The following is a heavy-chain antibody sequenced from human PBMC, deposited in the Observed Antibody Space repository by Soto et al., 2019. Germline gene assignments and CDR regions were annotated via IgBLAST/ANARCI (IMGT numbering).Heavy chain of an antibody. Sequence: EVQLLESGGGLIQPGWSLRLSCGASGFTFSNYGMNLVRQAPGKGLEWVSTISGSGDRAFYADPVKGRFTISRDNSKNTLYLQMNSLSAEHTAMYYCAKEMIASTLAEFFDYWGQGILVTVSS. CDR3: AKEMIASTLAEFFDY. V-gene: IGHV3-23*01. CDR1: GFTFSNYG. J-gene: IGHJ4*02. CDR2: ISGSGDRA. D-gene: IGHD2-21*01.